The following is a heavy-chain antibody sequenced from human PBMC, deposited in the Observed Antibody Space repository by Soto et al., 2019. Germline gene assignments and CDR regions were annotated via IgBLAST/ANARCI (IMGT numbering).Heavy chain of an antibody. D-gene: IGHD1-1*01. J-gene: IGHJ6*02. CDR3: AREPLGSGSYTTNYYYYYGMDV. V-gene: IGHV1-69*13. CDR2: IIPIFGTA. CDR1: GGTFISYA. Sequence: SVKLSCKASGGTFISYAISWVRQAPRQGLEWMGGIIPIFGTANYAQKFQGRVTITADESTSTAYMELSSLRSEDTAVYYCAREPLGSGSYTTNYYYYYGMDVWGQGTTVTVS.